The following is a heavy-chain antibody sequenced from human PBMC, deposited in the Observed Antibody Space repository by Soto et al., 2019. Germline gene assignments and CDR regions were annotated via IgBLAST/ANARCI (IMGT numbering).Heavy chain of an antibody. J-gene: IGHJ5*02. CDR1: GFPFSRYS. D-gene: IGHD1-20*01. CDR3: AKDPSRMGFNWNDSDCFDP. Sequence: GGTLRLSCAASGFPFSRYSMTWVRQAPGKGLEWVSGICGSGGSTYYADSVKGRFTISRDNSKNMLYLQMNILRAEDTAVYYCAKDPSRMGFNWNDSDCFDPWGQGTLVTVSS. V-gene: IGHV3-23*01. CDR2: ICGSGGST.